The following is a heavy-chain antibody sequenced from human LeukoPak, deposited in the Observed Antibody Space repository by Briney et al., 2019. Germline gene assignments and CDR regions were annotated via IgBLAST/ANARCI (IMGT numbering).Heavy chain of an antibody. D-gene: IGHD3-3*01. V-gene: IGHV1-8*03. CDR1: GYTFTSYD. CDR3: ARSQPLALRFLEWLFFDY. CDR2: MNPNSGNT. J-gene: IGHJ4*02. Sequence: ASVTVSCKASGYTFTSYDINWVRQATGQGLEWMGWMNPNSGNTGYAQKFQGRVTITRNTSISTAYMELSSLRSEDTAVYYCARSQPLALRFLEWLFFDYWGQGTLVTVSS.